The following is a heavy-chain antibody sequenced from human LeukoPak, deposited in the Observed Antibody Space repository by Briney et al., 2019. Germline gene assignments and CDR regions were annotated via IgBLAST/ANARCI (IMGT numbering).Heavy chain of an antibody. V-gene: IGHV3-30*02. Sequence: GGSLRLSCTASGFTLSSFGMHWVRQAPGKGLEWVAFIRYDGTNKYYADSAKGRFTISRDNSKNTLYLQMNSLRAEDTAVYYCATSSSSIPFGGQGTLVTVSS. CDR3: ATSSSSIPF. J-gene: IGHJ4*02. CDR1: GFTLSSFG. D-gene: IGHD2-2*01. CDR2: IRYDGTNK.